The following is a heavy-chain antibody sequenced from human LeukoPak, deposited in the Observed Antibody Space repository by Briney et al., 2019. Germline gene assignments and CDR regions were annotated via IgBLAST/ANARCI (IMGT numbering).Heavy chain of an antibody. Sequence: SEALSLTCTVSGGSISNYYWSWIRQPPGKGLDWIGYISYSGSTNYNPSLTSRLTISLDTSTNQFSLRLTSVTAADTAVYFCARDLRNTSGSRRGAFDIWGQGTMVTVSS. V-gene: IGHV4-59*01. CDR2: ISYSGST. CDR1: GGSISNYY. CDR3: ARDLRNTSGSRRGAFDI. J-gene: IGHJ3*02. D-gene: IGHD6-19*01.